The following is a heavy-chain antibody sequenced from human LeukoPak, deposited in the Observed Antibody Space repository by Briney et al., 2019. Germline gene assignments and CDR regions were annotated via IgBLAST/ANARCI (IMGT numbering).Heavy chain of an antibody. D-gene: IGHD3-22*01. Sequence: SGTLSLTCTVSGGSIRSYYWSWIRQPPGKGLEWIGYIYYSGSTNYNPSLKSRVTISVDTTKNQFSLKLSSVTAADTAVYYCARETRNYYDSPAYYSFDYWGQGTLVTVSS. CDR1: GGSIRSYY. V-gene: IGHV4-59*12. CDR2: IYYSGST. J-gene: IGHJ4*02. CDR3: ARETRNYYDSPAYYSFDY.